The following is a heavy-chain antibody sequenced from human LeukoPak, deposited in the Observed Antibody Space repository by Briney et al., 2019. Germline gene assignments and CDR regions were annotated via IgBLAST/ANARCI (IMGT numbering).Heavy chain of an antibody. D-gene: IGHD2-15*01. CDR1: RYTFTSYY. CDR2: IYPRVGST. CDR3: AIGYCRGGSCDDEPGDAFDI. Sequence: ASVNISCKASRYTFTSYYIHCVPQAPGQGREWMGIIYPRVGSTTYAQKFQGRVTMTRDMSTSTVYMELSSLRSEDTVVYYCAIGYCRGGSCDDEPGDAFDIWGEGTMLAVS. V-gene: IGHV1-46*01. J-gene: IGHJ3*02.